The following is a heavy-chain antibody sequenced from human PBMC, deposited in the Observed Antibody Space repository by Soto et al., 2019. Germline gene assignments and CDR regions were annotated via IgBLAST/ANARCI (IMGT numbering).Heavy chain of an antibody. J-gene: IGHJ5*02. Sequence: GASVKVSCKASGYTFTSYAMHWVRQAPGQRLEWMGWINAGNGNTKYSQKFQGRVTITRDTSASTAYMELSSLRSEDTAVYYCATGVGGSYPGNNWFDPWGQGTLVTVSS. CDR1: GYTFTSYA. CDR2: INAGNGNT. D-gene: IGHD1-26*01. V-gene: IGHV1-3*01. CDR3: ATGVGGSYPGNNWFDP.